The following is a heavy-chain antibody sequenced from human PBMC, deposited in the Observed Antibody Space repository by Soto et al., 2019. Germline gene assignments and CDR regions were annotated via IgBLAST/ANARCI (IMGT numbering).Heavy chain of an antibody. CDR2: IYWNDDK. Sequence: QITLKESGPTLVKPTQTLTLTCTFSGFSLSTSGVGVGCIRQPPGKALEWLALIYWNDDKRYSPSLKSRLTITKDTSKNQVVLTMTNMDPVDTATYYCAHADYVWGSYRYTNWFDPWGQGTLVTVSS. D-gene: IGHD3-16*02. J-gene: IGHJ5*02. V-gene: IGHV2-5*01. CDR1: GFSLSTSGVG. CDR3: AHADYVWGSYRYTNWFDP.